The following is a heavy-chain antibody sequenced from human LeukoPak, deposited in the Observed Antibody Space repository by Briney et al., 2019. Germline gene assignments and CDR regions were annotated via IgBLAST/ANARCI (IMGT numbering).Heavy chain of an antibody. CDR2: IYRHGGT. CDR1: GFTVSTNY. CDR3: ARDKGTSYLSSFDY. Sequence: PGGSLRLSCAASGFTVSTNYVSWVRQAPGKGLEWVSVIYRHGGTAYADSVQGRFSISRDNSKNTLYLQMNSLRAADTAVYYCARDKGTSYLSSFDYWGQGTLVTVSS. J-gene: IGHJ4*02. D-gene: IGHD6-6*01. V-gene: IGHV3-66*01.